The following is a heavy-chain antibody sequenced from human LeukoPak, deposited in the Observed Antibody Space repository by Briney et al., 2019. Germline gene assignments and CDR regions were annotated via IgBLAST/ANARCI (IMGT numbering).Heavy chain of an antibody. D-gene: IGHD3-10*01. CDR3: ARGPAPSTMVRGVKYYYYYYMDV. V-gene: IGHV1-69*05. CDR2: IIPMFGTA. CDR1: GYTFTSYY. J-gene: IGHJ6*03. Sequence: SVKVSCKASGYTFTSYYMHWVRQAPGHGLEWMGGIIPMFGTANYAQKFQGRVTITTDESTSTAYMELSSLRSEDTAVYYCARGPAPSTMVRGVKYYYYYYMDVWGKGTTVTVSS.